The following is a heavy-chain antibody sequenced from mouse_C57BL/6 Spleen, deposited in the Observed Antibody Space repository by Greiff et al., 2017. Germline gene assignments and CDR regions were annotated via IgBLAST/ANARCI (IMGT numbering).Heavy chain of an antibody. CDR2: INPNNGGT. J-gene: IGHJ2*01. CDR3: AREGYYGDY. Sequence: EVQLQQSGPELVKPGASVKISCKASGYTFTDYYMNWVKQSHGKSLEWIGDINPNNGGTNYNQKFKGKATLTVDKSSSTAYMELRSLTSEDSAVYYCAREGYYGDYWGQGTTLTVSS. CDR1: GYTFTDYY. V-gene: IGHV1-26*01.